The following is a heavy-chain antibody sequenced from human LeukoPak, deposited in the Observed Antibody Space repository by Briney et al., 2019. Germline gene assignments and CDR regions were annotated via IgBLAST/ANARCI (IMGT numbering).Heavy chain of an antibody. CDR2: IRYDGRNK. CDR3: AKVGLGIVAQPLRYFDWLQYYYYYMDV. Sequence: GGSLRLSCAASGFTFSSYGMHWVRQAPGKGLEGVAFIRYDGRNKYYADSVKGRFTISRDNSKNTLYLQMNSLRAEDTAVYYCAKVGLGIVAQPLRYFDWLQYYYYYMDVWGKGTTVTISS. CDR1: GFTFSSYG. J-gene: IGHJ6*03. V-gene: IGHV3-30*02. D-gene: IGHD3-9*01.